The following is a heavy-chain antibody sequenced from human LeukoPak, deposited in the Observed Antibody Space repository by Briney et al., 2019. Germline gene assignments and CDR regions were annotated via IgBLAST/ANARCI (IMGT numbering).Heavy chain of an antibody. CDR3: ARQILRGSYFYYLDV. CDR1: GFSFNSFG. CDR2: IHSRGDNT. Sequence: GGSLRLSCAASGFSFNSFGKSWVRQTPGKGLEWVSSIHSRGDNTHYADSLEGRFTISRDTWKNTVYLQMNRLRVEDTAAYYCARQILRGSYFYYLDVWGTGTPVTVSS. V-gene: IGHV3-23*01. J-gene: IGHJ6*03. D-gene: IGHD3-10*01.